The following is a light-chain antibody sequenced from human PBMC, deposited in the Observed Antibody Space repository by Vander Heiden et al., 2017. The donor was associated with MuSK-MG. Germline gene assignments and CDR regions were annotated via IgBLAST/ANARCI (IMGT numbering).Light chain of an antibody. J-gene: IGKJ3*01. Sequence: ETVLTQSPGTLSLSPGERATLSCRASQGVRSSQLAWYQQKPGQAPRLLIYDASTRATGIPARFSGSGSGTDFTLTISRLEPEDFVVYYCQQYGASPYTFGPGTKVDIK. V-gene: IGKV3-20*01. CDR1: QGVRSSQ. CDR2: DAS. CDR3: QQYGASPYT.